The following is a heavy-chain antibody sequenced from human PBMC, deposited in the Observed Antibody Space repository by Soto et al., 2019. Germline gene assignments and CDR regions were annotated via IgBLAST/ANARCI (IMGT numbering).Heavy chain of an antibody. CDR1: GGTFSTYA. CDR2: IIPMFGTA. D-gene: IGHD6-13*01. CDR3: ARVLRQQLVTGYYYGMDV. V-gene: IGHV1-69*12. J-gene: IGHJ6*02. Sequence: QVQLVQSGAEVKKPGSSVKVSCTASGGTFSTYAISWVRQAPGQGLEWMGGIIPMFGTANYAQNFQARVTITADESTSTAYMELSSLRSEDTAVYYCARVLRQQLVTGYYYGMDVWGQGTTVTASS.